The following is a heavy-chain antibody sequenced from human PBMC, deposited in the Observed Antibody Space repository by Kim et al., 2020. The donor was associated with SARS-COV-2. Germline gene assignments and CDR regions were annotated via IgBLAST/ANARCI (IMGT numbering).Heavy chain of an antibody. CDR2: VHIGGTT. J-gene: IGHJ4*02. CDR3: ARHPGASFDS. D-gene: IGHD3-10*01. CDR1: GGSLNSFY. Sequence: SETLSLTCTFSGGSLNSFYLSWIRQAPGQGLEWIGFVHIGGTTTYNSSLKSRVTISLDTSKSQFSLWLTSVSAADSAVYYCARHPGASFDSWAPGISVTVSS. V-gene: IGHV4-59*08.